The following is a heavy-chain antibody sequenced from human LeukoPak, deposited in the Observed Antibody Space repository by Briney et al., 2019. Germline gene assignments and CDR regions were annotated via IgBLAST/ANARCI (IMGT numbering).Heavy chain of an antibody. D-gene: IGHD3-16*01. J-gene: IGHJ4*02. CDR3: ARDRLADY. Sequence: GGTLRLSCAASGFTFSSYAMHWVRQAPGKGLEWVAVISYDGSNKYYADSVKGRFTISRDNSKNTLYLQMNSLRAEDTAVYYCARDRLADYWGQGTLVTVSS. CDR2: ISYDGSNK. V-gene: IGHV3-30-3*01. CDR1: GFTFSSYA.